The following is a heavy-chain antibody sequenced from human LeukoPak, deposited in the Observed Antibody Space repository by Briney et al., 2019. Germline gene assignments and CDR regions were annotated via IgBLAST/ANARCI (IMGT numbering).Heavy chain of an antibody. CDR3: ATHYYDSSGYYYPWDY. CDR1: GGTFSSYA. J-gene: IGHJ4*02. Sequence: GASVKVSCKASGGTFSSYAISWVRQAPGQGLEWMGRIIPILGIANYAQKFQGRVTITADKSTSTAYMELSSLRSEDTAVYYCATHYYDSSGYYYPWDYWGQGTLVTVSS. V-gene: IGHV1-69*04. D-gene: IGHD3-22*01. CDR2: IIPILGIA.